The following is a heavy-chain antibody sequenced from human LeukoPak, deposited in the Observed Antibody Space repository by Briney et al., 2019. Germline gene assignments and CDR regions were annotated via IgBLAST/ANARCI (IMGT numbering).Heavy chain of an antibody. Sequence: ASVKVSCKASGYTFTGYYMHWVRQAPGQGLEWMGWINPNSGGTNYAQKFQGRVTMTRDTSISTAYMELSRLRSDDTAVYYCARSGSGSSWPLSLYYYYYYMDVWGKGTTVTISS. CDR1: GYTFTGYY. D-gene: IGHD6-13*01. J-gene: IGHJ6*03. CDR3: ARSGSGSSWPLSLYYYYYYMDV. V-gene: IGHV1-2*02. CDR2: INPNSGGT.